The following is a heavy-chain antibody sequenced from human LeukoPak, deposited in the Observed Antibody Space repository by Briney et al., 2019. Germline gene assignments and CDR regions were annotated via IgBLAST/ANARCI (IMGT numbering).Heavy chain of an antibody. CDR1: GGTFSSYA. Sequence: GASVKVSCKASGGTFSSYAISWVRQAPGQGLEWMGWMNPNSGNTGYAQKVQGRVTMTRNTSINTAYMELSSLRSEDTAVYYCARGRWNRAPYDYWGQGTLVTVSS. J-gene: IGHJ4*02. D-gene: IGHD1-1*01. V-gene: IGHV1-8*02. CDR3: ARGRWNRAPYDY. CDR2: MNPNSGNT.